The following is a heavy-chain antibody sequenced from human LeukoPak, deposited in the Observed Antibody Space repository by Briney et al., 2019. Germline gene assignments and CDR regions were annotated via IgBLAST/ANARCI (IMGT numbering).Heavy chain of an antibody. Sequence: ASVNVSCKASGGTFSSYAISWVRQAPGQGLEWMGIINPSGGSTSYAQKFQGRVTMTRDTSTSTVYMELSSLRSEDTAVYYCAREERWELLGGHYYYYGMDVWGQGTTVTVSS. D-gene: IGHD1-26*01. J-gene: IGHJ6*02. V-gene: IGHV1-46*01. CDR2: INPSGGST. CDR1: GGTFSSYA. CDR3: AREERWELLGGHYYYYGMDV.